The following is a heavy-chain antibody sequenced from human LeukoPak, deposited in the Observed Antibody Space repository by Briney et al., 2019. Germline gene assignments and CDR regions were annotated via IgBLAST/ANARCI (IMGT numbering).Heavy chain of an antibody. J-gene: IGHJ3*02. V-gene: IGHV7-4-1*02. CDR3: AREILTFDI. Sequence: ASVKVSCKASGYSFNSQWMNWVRQAPGQGLEWMGWINTDSGNPTYAQGFTGRFVFSLDSSVSTAYLQISNLMPEDTAKYYCAREILTFDIWGQGTMVIVSS. D-gene: IGHD3-9*01. CDR2: INTDSGNP. CDR1: GYSFNSQW.